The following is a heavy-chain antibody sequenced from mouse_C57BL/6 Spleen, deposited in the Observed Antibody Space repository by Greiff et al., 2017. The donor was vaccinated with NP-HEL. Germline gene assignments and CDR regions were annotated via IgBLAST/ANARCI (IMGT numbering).Heavy chain of an antibody. D-gene: IGHD3-2*02. CDR3: ARPTAQATWFAY. CDR1: GYAFSSSW. Sequence: VQLQQSGPELVKPGASVKISCKASGYAFSSSWMNWVKQRPGKGLEWIGRIYPGDGDTNYNGKFKGKATLTADKSSSTAYMQLSSLTSDDSAVYFCARPTAQATWFAYWGQGTLVTVSA. CDR2: IYPGDGDT. J-gene: IGHJ3*01. V-gene: IGHV1-82*01.